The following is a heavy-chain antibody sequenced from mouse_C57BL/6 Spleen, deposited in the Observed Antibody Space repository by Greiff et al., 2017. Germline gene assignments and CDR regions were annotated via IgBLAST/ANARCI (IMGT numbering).Heavy chain of an antibody. Sequence: LVESGAELVKPGASVKLSCKASGYNFPEYTIHWVNPRPGQGLEWIGWFYPGSGSIKYNENFTDKAPLTTDKSSSTVYLELSSFTSAVSADYFCARHEDSCSFLDYWGQGTTLTVSS. CDR2: FYPGSGSI. J-gene: IGHJ2*01. V-gene: IGHV1-62-2*01. CDR1: GYNFPEYT. CDR3: ARHEDSCSFLDY. D-gene: IGHD1-1*01.